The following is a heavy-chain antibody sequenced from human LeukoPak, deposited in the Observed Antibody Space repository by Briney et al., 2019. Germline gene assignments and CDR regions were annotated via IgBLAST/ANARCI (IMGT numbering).Heavy chain of an antibody. Sequence: ASVKVSCKASGYTFTGYYMHWVRQAPGQGLEWMGWINPNSGGTNYAQKFQGRVTMTRDTSISTAYMELSRLRSDDTAVYYCARDQWLAPDAPDYWGQGTLVTVSS. CDR3: ARDQWLAPDAPDY. CDR2: INPNSGGT. J-gene: IGHJ4*02. D-gene: IGHD6-19*01. CDR1: GYTFTGYY. V-gene: IGHV1-2*02.